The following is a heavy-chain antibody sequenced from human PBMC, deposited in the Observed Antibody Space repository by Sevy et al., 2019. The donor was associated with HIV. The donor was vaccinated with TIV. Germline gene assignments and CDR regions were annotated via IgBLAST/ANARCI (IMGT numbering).Heavy chain of an antibody. Sequence: ASVKVSCKASGYTFTSYDINWVRQATGQGLEWMGWMNPNSGNTVYAQKFQGRVTMTRNTSISTAYMELSSLRSEDTAVYYCARDTYYYDSSGYFIFDSWGQGTLVNVSS. J-gene: IGHJ4*02. CDR1: GYTFTSYD. V-gene: IGHV1-8*01. D-gene: IGHD3-22*01. CDR3: ARDTYYYDSSGYFIFDS. CDR2: MNPNSGNT.